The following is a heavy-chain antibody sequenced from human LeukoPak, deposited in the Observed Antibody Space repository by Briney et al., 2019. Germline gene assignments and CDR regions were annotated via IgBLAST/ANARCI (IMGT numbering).Heavy chain of an antibody. CDR1: GYIFPSFY. J-gene: IGHJ4*02. CDR2: INPYSGGT. CDR3: ARGYQFGGIIYFDY. D-gene: IGHD2-2*01. Sequence: ASVKVSCKASGYIFPSFYMHWVRQAPGQGLEWMGWINPYSGGTEYPQRFQGRVTLTRDTSISTAYMELTRLTSDDTAIYYCARGYQFGGIIYFDYWGQGALVTVPS. V-gene: IGHV1-2*02.